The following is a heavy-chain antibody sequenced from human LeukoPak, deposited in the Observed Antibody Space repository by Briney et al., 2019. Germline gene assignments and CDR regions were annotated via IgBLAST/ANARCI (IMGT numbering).Heavy chain of an antibody. CDR2: MNPNSGNT. J-gene: IGHJ5*02. D-gene: IGHD3-10*01. CDR3: ARAGLPPQKDYYGSGRNWFDP. V-gene: IGHV1-8*01. CDR1: GYTFTSYD. Sequence: ASVKVSCKASGYTFTSYDINWVRQATGQGLEWMGWMNPNSGNTGYAQKLQGRVTMTTDTSTSTAYMELRSLRSDDTAVYYCARAGLPPQKDYYGSGRNWFDPWGQGTLVTVSS.